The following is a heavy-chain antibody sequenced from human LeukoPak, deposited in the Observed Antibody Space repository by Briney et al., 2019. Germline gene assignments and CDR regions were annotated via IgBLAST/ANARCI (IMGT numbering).Heavy chain of an antibody. D-gene: IGHD1-26*01. V-gene: IGHV3-23*01. CDR3: AKLSGSYPTYFDY. CDR1: GFTFSSYA. J-gene: IGHJ4*02. CDR2: ISGSGGST. Sequence: GGSLRLSCAASGFTFSSYAMSWVRQAPGKGLEWVSAISGSGGSTYYADSVKGRFTISRDNSKNTLYLQMNSLGAEDTAVYYCAKLSGSYPTYFDYWGQGTLVTVSS.